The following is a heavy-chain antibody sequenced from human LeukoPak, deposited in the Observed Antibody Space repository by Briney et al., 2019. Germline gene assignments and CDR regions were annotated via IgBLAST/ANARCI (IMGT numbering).Heavy chain of an antibody. CDR1: GFTVSGNY. J-gene: IGHJ4*02. V-gene: IGHV3-66*01. Sequence: PGGSLRLSCAASGFTVSGNYMTWVRQAPGKGLEWVSVIYTSGTADYADSVKGRFIISRDTSKNTVNLQMNGLRAEDTAVYYCASGQLSGKGFDSWGQGTLVTVSS. CDR2: IYTSGTA. D-gene: IGHD1-26*01. CDR3: ASGQLSGKGFDS.